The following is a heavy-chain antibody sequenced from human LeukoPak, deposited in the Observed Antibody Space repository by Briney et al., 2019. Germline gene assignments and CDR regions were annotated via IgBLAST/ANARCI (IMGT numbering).Heavy chain of an antibody. Sequence: SETLSLTCTVSGYSIGSGYYWGWIRQPPGKGLEWIGSIYHSGSTYYNPSLKSRVTISVDTSKNQFSLKLSSVTAADTAVYYCAREVTSGWYYYYMDVWGKGTTVTISS. J-gene: IGHJ6*03. CDR2: IYHSGST. CDR1: GYSIGSGYY. V-gene: IGHV4-38-2*02. CDR3: AREVTSGWYYYYMDV. D-gene: IGHD6-19*01.